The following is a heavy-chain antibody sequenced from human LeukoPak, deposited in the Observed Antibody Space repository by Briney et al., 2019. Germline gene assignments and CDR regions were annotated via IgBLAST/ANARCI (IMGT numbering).Heavy chain of an antibody. D-gene: IGHD4-11*01. V-gene: IGHV4-31*03. J-gene: IGHJ5*02. CDR2: IYYSGST. CDR1: GGSISSGGYY. CDR3: AREISNYVGNNWFDP. Sequence: SETLSLTCTVSGGSISSGGYYWSWIRQHPGKGLEWIGYIYYSGSTYYNPSLKSRVTISVDTSKNQFSLKLSSVTAADTAVYYCAREISNYVGNNWFDPWGQGTLVTVSS.